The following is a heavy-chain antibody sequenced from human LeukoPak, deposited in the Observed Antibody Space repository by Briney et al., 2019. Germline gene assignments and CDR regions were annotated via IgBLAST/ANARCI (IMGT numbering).Heavy chain of an antibody. CDR1: GVTFSDHY. D-gene: IGHD3-22*01. Sequence: GGSLRLSCAASGVTFSDHYMDWVRQAPGKGLEWVGRTRNKANSYTTEYAASVKGRFTISRDDSKNSLYLQMNSLKTEDTAVYYCARVNYYDSSGYPLDYWGQGTLVTVSS. V-gene: IGHV3-72*01. CDR2: TRNKANSYTT. J-gene: IGHJ4*02. CDR3: ARVNYYDSSGYPLDY.